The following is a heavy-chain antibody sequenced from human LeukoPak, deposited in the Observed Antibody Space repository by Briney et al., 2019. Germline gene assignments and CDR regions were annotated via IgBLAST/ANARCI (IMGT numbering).Heavy chain of an antibody. D-gene: IGHD3-22*01. CDR3: ARAYDSSSSFDY. CDR2: ISISRSYM. CDR1: GFTFSSYS. V-gene: IGHV3-21*01. J-gene: IGHJ4*02. Sequence: GGSLRLSCAASGFTFSSYSMNWVRQAPGKGLEWVSSISISRSYMYYADTVKGRFTISRDNAKNSLYLQMNSLRDEDTAVYYCARAYDSSSSFDYWGQGTLVTVSS.